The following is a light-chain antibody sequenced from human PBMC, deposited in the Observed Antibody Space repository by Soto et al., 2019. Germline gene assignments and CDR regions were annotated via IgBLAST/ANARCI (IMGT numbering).Light chain of an antibody. J-gene: IGKJ4*01. CDR2: DAS. Sequence: DIVLTQSTATLSLSPGERATLSCRASQSVSSYLAWYQQRPGQAPRLLIYDASKRATGIPARFSGSGSGTDFTLTIRSLEPEDFAVYYCQQRYNWPRTFGGGTKVEIK. V-gene: IGKV3-11*01. CDR1: QSVSSY. CDR3: QQRYNWPRT.